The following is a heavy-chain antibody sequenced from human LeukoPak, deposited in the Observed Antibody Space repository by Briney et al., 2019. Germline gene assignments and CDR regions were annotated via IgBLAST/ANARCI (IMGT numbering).Heavy chain of an antibody. D-gene: IGHD3-3*01. CDR2: ISAYNGNT. CDR1: GYTFTSYG. CDR3: ARGVNYDFWSGYREAFFAGYFDY. Sequence: ASAKVSCKASGYTFTSYGISWVRQAPGQGLEWMGWISAYNGNTNYAQKLQGRVTMTTDTSTSTAYMELRSLRSDDTAVYYCARGVNYDFWSGYREAFFAGYFDYWGQGTLVTVSS. J-gene: IGHJ4*02. V-gene: IGHV1-18*01.